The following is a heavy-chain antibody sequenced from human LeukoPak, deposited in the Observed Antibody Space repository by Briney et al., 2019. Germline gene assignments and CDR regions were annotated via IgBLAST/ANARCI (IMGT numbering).Heavy chain of an antibody. CDR2: IYYSGST. D-gene: IGHD2-15*01. Sequence: PSETLSLTCTVSGGSVSSGSYYWSWIRQPPGKGLEWIGYIYYSGSTNYNPSLKSRVTISVDTSKNQFSLKLSSVTAADTAVYYCAKSAFRFDPWGQGTLVTVSS. CDR3: AKSAFRFDP. V-gene: IGHV4-61*01. J-gene: IGHJ5*02. CDR1: GGSVSSGSYY.